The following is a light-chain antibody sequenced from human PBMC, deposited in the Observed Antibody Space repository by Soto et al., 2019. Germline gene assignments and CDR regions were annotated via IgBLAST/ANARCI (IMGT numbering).Light chain of an antibody. CDR3: HQYNNWPS. V-gene: IGKV3-15*01. CDR2: GAS. Sequence: EIVMTQSPASLPVSPGERATLSCRASQSVSSNLAWYQQKPGQAPRLLIYGASTRATGIPARFSGSGSGTEFTLAISSLQSEDFAFYYCHQYNNWPSFGQGTRLEIK. CDR1: QSVSSN. J-gene: IGKJ5*01.